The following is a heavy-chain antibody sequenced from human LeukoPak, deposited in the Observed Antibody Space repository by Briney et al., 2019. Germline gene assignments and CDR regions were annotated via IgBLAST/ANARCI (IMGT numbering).Heavy chain of an antibody. V-gene: IGHV3-23*01. CDR1: GFTFAIHA. J-gene: IGHJ6*02. Sequence: PGGSLRLSCAASGFTFAIHAMTWVRQAPGKGLEWVSTIDGSGRSTDYADSVKGRFTVSRDNSKNTLFLQMNSLGAEDTAVYYCAKGRDYYAMDVWGQGTTVTVSS. CDR2: IDGSGRST. CDR3: AKGRDYYAMDV.